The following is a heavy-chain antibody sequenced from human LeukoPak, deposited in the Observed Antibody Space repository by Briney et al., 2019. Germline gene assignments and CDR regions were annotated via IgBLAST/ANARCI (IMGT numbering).Heavy chain of an antibody. Sequence: GGSLRLSCAASGFTFSSYSMNWVRQAPGKGLEWVSTISDSGSSTYYPDSVKGRFTISRDNSKNTLYLQMNSLRAEDTAVYYCATLGVDYYDSSGYPPSDAFDIWGQGTMVTVSS. V-gene: IGHV3-23*01. CDR2: ISDSGSST. J-gene: IGHJ3*02. D-gene: IGHD3-22*01. CDR3: ATLGVDYYDSSGYPPSDAFDI. CDR1: GFTFSSYS.